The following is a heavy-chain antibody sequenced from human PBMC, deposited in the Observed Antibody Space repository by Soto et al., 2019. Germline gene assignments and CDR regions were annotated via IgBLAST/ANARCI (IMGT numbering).Heavy chain of an antibody. J-gene: IGHJ6*02. CDR2: IVVGSGNT. V-gene: IGHV1-58*01. CDR1: GFTFTSSA. Sequence: SVKVSCKASGFTFTSSAVQWVRQARGQRLEWIGWIVVGSGNTNYARKFQERVTITRDMSTSTAYMELSSLRSEDTAVYYCAADGRPPSGMDVWGQGTTVTVSS. CDR3: AADGRPPSGMDV.